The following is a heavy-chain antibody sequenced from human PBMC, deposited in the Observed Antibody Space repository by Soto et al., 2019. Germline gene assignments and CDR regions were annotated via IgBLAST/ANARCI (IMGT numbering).Heavy chain of an antibody. CDR3: ARGRYCLTGRCFPNWFDS. J-gene: IGHJ5*01. CDR2: IYKSATT. Sequence: PSETLSLTCSVSGDSISNLDYFWAWIRQPPGQALEYIGYIYKSATTYYNPSFESRAAISVDTSKSKFSLNVTSVTAADTAVYFCARGRYCLTGRCFPNWFDSWGQGALVTV. D-gene: IGHD7-27*01. V-gene: IGHV4-30-4*01. CDR1: GDSISNLDYF.